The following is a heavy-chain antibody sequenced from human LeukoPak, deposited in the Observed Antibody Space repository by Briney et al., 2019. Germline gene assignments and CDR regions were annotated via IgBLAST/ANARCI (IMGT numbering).Heavy chain of an antibody. CDR2: ISSSSSSI. D-gene: IGHD5-12*01. Sequence: PGGSLRLSCAASGFTFSSYSMNWVRQAPGKGLEWVSLISSSSSSIFYADSVKGRFTISRDSAKNSLYLQMNSLRGEDTAVYYCAREAFSGYDYFDYWGQGTLVTVSS. V-gene: IGHV3-21*01. CDR1: GFTFSSYS. CDR3: AREAFSGYDYFDY. J-gene: IGHJ4*02.